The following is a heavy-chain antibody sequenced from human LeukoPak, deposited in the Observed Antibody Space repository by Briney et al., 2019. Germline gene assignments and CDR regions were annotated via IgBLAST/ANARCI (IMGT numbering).Heavy chain of an antibody. J-gene: IGHJ4*02. CDR2: IKSKTDGGTT. D-gene: IGHD3-22*01. V-gene: IGHV3-15*01. Sequence: GGSLRLSCAASGFTFSNAWMSWVRQAPGKGLEWVGRIKSKTDGGTTDYAAPVKGRFTISRDDSKNTLYLQMNSLKTEDTAVYYCTTDLWDSSGYYHDYWGQGTLVTVSS. CDR3: TTDLWDSSGYYHDY. CDR1: GFTFSNAW.